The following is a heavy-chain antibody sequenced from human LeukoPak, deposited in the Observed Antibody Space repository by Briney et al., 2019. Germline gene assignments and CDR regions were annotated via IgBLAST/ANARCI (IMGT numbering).Heavy chain of an antibody. CDR2: ISWNSGGI. CDR1: GFSFDDYA. J-gene: IGHJ4*02. CDR3: ARGSTTVTARGYFDF. V-gene: IGHV3-9*01. Sequence: GGSLRLSCAASGFSFDDYAMHWVRQAPGKGLEWVSGISWNSGGILYADSVKGRFTISRDNAKKTVYLQMNSLRAEDTAVYYCARGSTTVTARGYFDFWGQGTLVTVSS. D-gene: IGHD4-17*01.